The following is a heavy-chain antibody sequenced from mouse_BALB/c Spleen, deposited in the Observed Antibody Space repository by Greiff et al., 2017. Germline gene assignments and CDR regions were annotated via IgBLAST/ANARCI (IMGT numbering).Heavy chain of an antibody. Sequence: EVKLMESGGGLVKPGGSLKLSCAASGFAFSSYDMSWVRQTPEKRLEWVAYISSGGGSTYYPDTVKGRFTISRDNAKNTLYLQRSSLKSEDTAMYYCARQTAYTTVVDYWGQGTTLTVSS. D-gene: IGHD1-1*01. CDR3: ARQTAYTTVVDY. J-gene: IGHJ2*01. V-gene: IGHV5-12-1*01. CDR2: ISSGGGST. CDR1: GFAFSSYD.